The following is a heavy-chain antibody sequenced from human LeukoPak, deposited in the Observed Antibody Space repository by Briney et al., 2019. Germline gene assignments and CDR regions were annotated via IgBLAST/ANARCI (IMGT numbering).Heavy chain of an antibody. CDR3: AKDTTLYSSGWYYYYGMDV. Sequence: AGSMTLACPVYASTFDDFAMHWDRQVPGEVLEWDSLISGDVGRTYYGNSVTGRFTISTDNSKNSLYRQMNSLRTEVNALYYCAKDTTLYSSGWYYYYGMDVWGQGTTVTVSS. D-gene: IGHD6-19*01. CDR1: ASTFDDFA. CDR2: ISGDVGRT. J-gene: IGHJ6*02. V-gene: IGHV3-43*02.